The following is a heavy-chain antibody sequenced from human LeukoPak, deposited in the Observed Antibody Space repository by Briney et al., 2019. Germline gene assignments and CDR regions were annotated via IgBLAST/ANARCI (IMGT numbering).Heavy chain of an antibody. CDR1: GGSISSGGYS. J-gene: IGHJ4*02. V-gene: IGHV4-30-2*01. D-gene: IGHD5-18*01. CDR2: IYHNGNA. Sequence: PSETLSLTCAVSGGSISSGGYSWSWIRQPPGKGLEWIGYIYHNGNAYYSPSLKSRVTISVDRSKNQLSLKLSSVTAADTAMYYCASGGYSYGFDYWGQGTLVTVSS. CDR3: ASGGYSYGFDY.